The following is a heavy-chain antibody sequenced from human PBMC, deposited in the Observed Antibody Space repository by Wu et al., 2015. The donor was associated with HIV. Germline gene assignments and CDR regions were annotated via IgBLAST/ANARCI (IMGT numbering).Heavy chain of an antibody. Sequence: QVQLVQSGTEVKKPGSSVKVSCKASGGTFTNYAISWVRQAPGQGLEWMGRIIPIFGIAKYPRKFQGRVTMTADMSISTAYMELRRLRFDDTAVYFCAIGQTITIIDYYYMDVWGKGTAVTASS. CDR1: GGTFTNYA. J-gene: IGHJ6*03. CDR3: AIGQTITIIDYYYMDV. CDR2: IIPIFGIA. D-gene: IGHD5-12*01. V-gene: IGHV1-69*09.